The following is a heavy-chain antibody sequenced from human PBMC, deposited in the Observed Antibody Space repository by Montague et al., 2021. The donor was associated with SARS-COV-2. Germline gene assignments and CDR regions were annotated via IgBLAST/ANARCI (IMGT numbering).Heavy chain of an antibody. CDR1: GGSFNGYY. CDR2: ISDIGST. J-gene: IGHJ3*02. Sequence: SETLSLTCAVYGGSFNGYYWNWIRQPPGKGLEWIGEISDIGSTTYNPSLESRLTTSVDRSKNQFSLRLTSVTAADTAVYYCVRERECSGGSCYGPDDDAFDIGGQGKVVTVSS. V-gene: IGHV4-34*01. D-gene: IGHD2-15*01. CDR3: VRERECSGGSCYGPDDDAFDI.